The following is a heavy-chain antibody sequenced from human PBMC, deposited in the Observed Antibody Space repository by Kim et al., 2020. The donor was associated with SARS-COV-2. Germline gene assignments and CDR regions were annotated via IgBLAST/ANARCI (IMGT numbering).Heavy chain of an antibody. D-gene: IGHD3-10*01. CDR1: GFTFSSYE. Sequence: GGSLRLSCAASGFTFSSYEMNWVRHAPGKGLEWVSYISSSASYIHYADSVRGRFTISRDNAKNSLYLQMNSLRAEDTAVYYCARGAHGSDNYHFDYWGQGTLVTVSS. J-gene: IGHJ4*02. V-gene: IGHV3-48*03. CDR2: ISSSASYI. CDR3: ARGAHGSDNYHFDY.